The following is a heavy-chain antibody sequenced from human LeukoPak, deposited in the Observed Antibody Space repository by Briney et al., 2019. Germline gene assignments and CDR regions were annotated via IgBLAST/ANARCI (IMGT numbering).Heavy chain of an antibody. CDR3: ARGLYCSSTSCYTSYWFDP. V-gene: IGHV1-8*01. CDR1: GYTFTSYD. J-gene: IGHJ5*02. D-gene: IGHD2-2*02. CDR2: MNPNSGNT. Sequence: ASVKVFCKASGYTFTSYDINWVRQATGQGLEWMGWMNPNSGNTGYAQKFQGRVTMTRNTSISTAYMELSSLRSEDTAVYYCARGLYCSSTSCYTSYWFDPWGQGTLVTVSS.